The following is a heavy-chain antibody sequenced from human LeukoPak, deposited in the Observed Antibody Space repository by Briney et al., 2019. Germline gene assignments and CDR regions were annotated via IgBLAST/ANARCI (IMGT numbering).Heavy chain of an antibody. V-gene: IGHV3-74*01. Sequence: GGSLRLSCAASGFTFSNFWLHWVRHAPGKGLEWVSRITSDGSNINYADSVQGRFTISRDNAKNTLYLQMNSRRAEDTAVYCCARGGHSAFDYWGQGALVTVSS. CDR1: GFTFSNFW. J-gene: IGHJ4*02. CDR2: ITSDGSNI. CDR3: ARGGHSAFDY. D-gene: IGHD3-16*01.